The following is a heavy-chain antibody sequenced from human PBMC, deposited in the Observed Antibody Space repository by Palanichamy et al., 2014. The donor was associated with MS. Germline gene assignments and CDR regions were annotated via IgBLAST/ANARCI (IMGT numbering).Heavy chain of an antibody. CDR1: GFTFTSYW. CDR3: ARGTDGSSSSRTFDK. V-gene: IGHV3-74*03. CDR2: INSDGNTT. Sequence: EVQLVESGGGLVQPGGCLRLSCVASGFTFTSYWMHWVRQAPGKGLVWVSRINSDGNTTTYADSVKGRFTISRDNAKNTLFLQMNTLRAEDSGMYYCARGTDGSSSSRTFDKWGQGTLVTVSS. J-gene: IGHJ4*02. D-gene: IGHD5-24*01.